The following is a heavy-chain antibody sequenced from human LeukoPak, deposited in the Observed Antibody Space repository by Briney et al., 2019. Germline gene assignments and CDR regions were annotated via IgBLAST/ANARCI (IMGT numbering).Heavy chain of an antibody. D-gene: IGHD6-19*01. J-gene: IGHJ3*02. CDR3: ARESVADAFDI. V-gene: IGHV3-30*03. CDR2: ISYDGSNK. Sequence: GGSLRLSCAASGFAFSDYNMNWVRQAPGKGLEWVAVISYDGSNKYYADSVKGRFTISRDNSKNTLYLQMNSLRAEDTAVYYCARESVADAFDIWGQGTMVTVSS. CDR1: GFAFSDYN.